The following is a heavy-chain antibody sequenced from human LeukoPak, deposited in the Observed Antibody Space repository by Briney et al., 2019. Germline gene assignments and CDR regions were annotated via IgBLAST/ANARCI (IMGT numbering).Heavy chain of an antibody. Sequence: ASVKVSCKASGYTFTGYYMHWVRQAPGQGLEWMGRINPNSGGTNYAQKFQGRVTMTRDTSISTAYMELSRLRSDDTAVYYCARDLSKVFRVPADYYYCYYYMDVWGKGTTVTVSS. CDR3: ARDLSKVFRVPADYYYCYYYMDV. CDR1: GYTFTGYY. J-gene: IGHJ6*03. CDR2: INPNSGGT. V-gene: IGHV1-2*06. D-gene: IGHD2-2*01.